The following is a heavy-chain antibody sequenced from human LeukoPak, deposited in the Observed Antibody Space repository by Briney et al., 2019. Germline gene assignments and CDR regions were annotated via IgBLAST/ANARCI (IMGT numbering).Heavy chain of an antibody. J-gene: IGHJ4*02. CDR1: GGSISSSSYY. Sequence: SETLSLTCTVSGGSISSSSYYWGWIRQPPGKGLEWIGSIYYSGSTYYNPSLKSRVTISVDTSKNQFSLKLSSVTAADTAVYYCARGSVLTGYYRIDYWGQGTLVTVSS. CDR2: IYYSGST. V-gene: IGHV4-39*07. CDR3: ARGSVLTGYYRIDY. D-gene: IGHD3-9*01.